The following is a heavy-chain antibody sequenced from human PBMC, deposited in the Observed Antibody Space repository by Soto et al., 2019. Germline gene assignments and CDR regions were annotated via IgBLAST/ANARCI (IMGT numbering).Heavy chain of an antibody. CDR1: GGSFSGYY. Sequence: PSETLSLTCAVYGGSFSGYYWSWIRQPPGKGLEWIGEINHSGSTNYNPSLKSRVTISVDTSKNQFSLKLNSVTAADTAVYYCASRHSSPYFEYWGQGTLVTVSS. J-gene: IGHJ4*02. D-gene: IGHD6-13*01. CDR3: ASRHSSPYFEY. CDR2: INHSGST. V-gene: IGHV4-34*01.